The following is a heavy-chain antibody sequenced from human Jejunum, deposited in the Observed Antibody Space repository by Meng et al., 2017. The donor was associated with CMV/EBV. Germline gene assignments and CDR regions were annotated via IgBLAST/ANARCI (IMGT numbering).Heavy chain of an antibody. D-gene: IGHD3-3*01. Sequence: QVQVADPGPVKPYPTLSLTCSVSVGAIGSGGYYWRWIRQPPGKGLEWIGYINDTGSTYYNPPLKSRVDISLGTSRNHFSLTLSSVTAEDTAVYFCARGSIFVSFNSWGQGTLVTVSS. V-gene: IGHV4-30-4*01. CDR2: INDTGST. CDR3: ARGSIFVSFNS. CDR1: VGAIGSGGYY. J-gene: IGHJ4*02.